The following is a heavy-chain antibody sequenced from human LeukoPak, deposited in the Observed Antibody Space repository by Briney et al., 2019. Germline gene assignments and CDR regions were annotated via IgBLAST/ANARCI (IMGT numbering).Heavy chain of an antibody. CDR3: ARDVSWRIDY. V-gene: IGHV6-1*01. D-gene: IGHD6-13*01. J-gene: IGHJ4*02. Sequence: SQTLSLTCAISGDNVSSNTAAWNWIRQSPSRGLEWLGRTYYRSRWYYDYALSVRSRITINPDTSKNQFSLQLNSVTPEDTAVYYCARDVSWRIDYWGQGTLVTVSS. CDR1: GDNVSSNTAA. CDR2: TYYRSRWYY.